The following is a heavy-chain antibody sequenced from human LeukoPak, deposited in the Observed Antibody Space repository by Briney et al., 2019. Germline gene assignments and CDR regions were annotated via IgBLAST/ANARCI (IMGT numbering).Heavy chain of an antibody. V-gene: IGHV1-69*05. D-gene: IGHD2-2*01. CDR1: GGTFSSYA. CDR2: IIPIFGTA. CDR3: ARGCSSTSCYQYYYYYYTDV. Sequence: SVKVSCKASGGTFSSYAISWVRQAPGQGLEWMGGIIPIFGTANYAQKFQGRVTITTDESTSTAYMELSSLRSEDTAVYYCARGCSSTSCYQYYYYYYTDVWGKGTTVTVSS. J-gene: IGHJ6*03.